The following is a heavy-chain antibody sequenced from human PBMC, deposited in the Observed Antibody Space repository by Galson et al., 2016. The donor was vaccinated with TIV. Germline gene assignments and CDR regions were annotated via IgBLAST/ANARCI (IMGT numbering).Heavy chain of an antibody. Sequence: SVKVSCKASGGTFTSFAISWVRQSRGQGLEWMGGTVPIFGIVTYAQKFQGKITLTADASTSTAYMELRSLRSDDTAVYYCARGGWSGDPGDYHYFYMDVWGKGTAVTVSS. D-gene: IGHD3-3*01. V-gene: IGHV1-69*13. J-gene: IGHJ6*03. CDR2: TVPIFGIV. CDR3: ARGGWSGDPGDYHYFYMDV. CDR1: GGTFTSFA.